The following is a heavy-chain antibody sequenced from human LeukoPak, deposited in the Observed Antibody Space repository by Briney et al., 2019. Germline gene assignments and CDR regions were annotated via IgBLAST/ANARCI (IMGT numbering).Heavy chain of an antibody. CDR1: GFTFSSYW. CDR3: ARKGSSFFFGPWELVDY. Sequence: GGSLRLSCAASGFTFSSYWMSWVRQAPGKGLEWVANIKQDGSEKYYVDSVKGRFTISIDNAKNSLYLQMNSLRAEDTAVYYCARKGSSFFFGPWELVDYWGQGTLVTVSS. D-gene: IGHD6-13*01. J-gene: IGHJ4*02. CDR2: IKQDGSEK. V-gene: IGHV3-7*01.